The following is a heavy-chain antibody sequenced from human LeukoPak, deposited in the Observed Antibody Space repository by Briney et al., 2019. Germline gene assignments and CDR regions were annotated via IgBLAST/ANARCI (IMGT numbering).Heavy chain of an antibody. Sequence: GGSLRLSCAASGFTFSSYAMHWVRQAPGKGLEWVAVISYDGSNKYYADSVKGRFTISRDNSKNTLYLQMNSLRAEDTAVYYCARDAGNSGYGCDLWGQGTLVTVSS. D-gene: IGHD5-12*01. CDR1: GFTFSSYA. V-gene: IGHV3-30-3*01. J-gene: IGHJ5*02. CDR3: ARDAGNSGYGCDL. CDR2: ISYDGSNK.